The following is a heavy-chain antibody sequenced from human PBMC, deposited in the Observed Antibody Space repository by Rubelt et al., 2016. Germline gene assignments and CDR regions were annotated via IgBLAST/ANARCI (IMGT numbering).Heavy chain of an antibody. CDR3: ARGGVVVLAADDY. Sequence: INSDGSSTSYADSVKGRFTISRDNAKNSLYLQMNSLRAEDTAVYYCARGGVVVLAADDYWGQGTLVTVSS. J-gene: IGHJ4*02. V-gene: IGHV3-74*01. CDR2: INSDGSST. D-gene: IGHD2-15*01.